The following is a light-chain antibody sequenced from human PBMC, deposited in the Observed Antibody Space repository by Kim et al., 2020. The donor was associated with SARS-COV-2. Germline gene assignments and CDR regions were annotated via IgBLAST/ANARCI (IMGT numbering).Light chain of an antibody. CDR3: QQSYGIPPT. Sequence: SVGDRVTITCRASRDINAYLHWYQQKAGKAPKLLVHAASSLQSGVPSRFSGSGSGTDFTLTISSLQLEDFATYYCQQSYGIPPTFGQGTKVDIK. CDR2: AAS. J-gene: IGKJ1*01. V-gene: IGKV1-39*01. CDR1: RDINAY.